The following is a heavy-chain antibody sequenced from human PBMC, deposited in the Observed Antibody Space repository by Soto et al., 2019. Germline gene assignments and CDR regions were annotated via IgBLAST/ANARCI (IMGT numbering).Heavy chain of an antibody. V-gene: IGHV5-51*01. CDR1: GYSFTTYW. CDR2: IYPGDSDT. J-gene: IGHJ4*02. D-gene: IGHD3-3*01. Sequence: GESLKISCKGSGYSFTTYWIGWVRQLPGKGLEWMGTIYPGDSDTRYRPSLQGQVTISADKSISTAYLQWSSLRASDTAIYYCVRLSYDVWSARTLHYFDYWGQGTLVTVSS. CDR3: VRLSYDVWSARTLHYFDY.